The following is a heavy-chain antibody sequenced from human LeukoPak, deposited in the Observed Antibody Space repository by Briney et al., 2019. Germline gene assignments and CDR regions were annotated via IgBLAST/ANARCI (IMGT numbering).Heavy chain of an antibody. CDR3: ARVLSSSWTDFDY. CDR2: SRNKANSYTT. V-gene: IGHV3-72*01. Sequence: GGSLRLSCAASGFIFSDHYMDWVRRAPGKGLEWVGRSRNKANSYTTEYAASVKGRFTISRDGSKNSLYLQMNSLKTEDTALYYCARVLSSSWTDFDYWGQGTLVTVSS. CDR1: GFIFSDHY. D-gene: IGHD6-13*01. J-gene: IGHJ4*02.